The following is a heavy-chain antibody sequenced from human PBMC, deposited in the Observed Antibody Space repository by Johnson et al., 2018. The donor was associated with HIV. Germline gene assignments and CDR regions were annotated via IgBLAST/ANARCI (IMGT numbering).Heavy chain of an antibody. CDR3: ARDGRGLDAFDI. CDR1: EFILSDYY. Sequence: QEQLVESGGGLVKPGGSLRLSCAASEFILSDYYMSWVRQAPEKGLEWISYISGSGSTIYYADSGKGRFTIYRDTAKNSLYLQMNSLRDVDTAVYYCARDGRGLDAFDIWGQGTMVTGSS. CDR2: ISGSGSTI. D-gene: IGHD3/OR15-3a*01. J-gene: IGHJ3*02. V-gene: IGHV3-11*04.